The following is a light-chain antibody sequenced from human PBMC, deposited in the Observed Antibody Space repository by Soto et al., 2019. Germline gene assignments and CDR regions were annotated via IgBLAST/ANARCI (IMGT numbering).Light chain of an antibody. V-gene: IGKV3-15*01. CDR3: QQYNKWWT. Sequence: EIVMTQSPATLSVSPGERATLSCRASQSVSNNLAWYQKKPGQAPRLLIYGASTRATGIPARFSGSGSGTEFTLTISSLQSEDFAFYYWQQYNKWWTFGQGTRVDIK. CDR1: QSVSNN. CDR2: GAS. J-gene: IGKJ1*01.